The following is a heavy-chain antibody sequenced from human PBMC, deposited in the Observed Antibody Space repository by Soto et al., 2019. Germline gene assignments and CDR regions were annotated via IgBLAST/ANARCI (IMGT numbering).Heavy chain of an antibody. Sequence: QVTLKESGPVLVKPTETLTLTCTVSGFSLSNARMGVSWIRQPPGKALEWLAHIFSNDEKSYSTSLKSRLTIAKDTSKSQVVLTMTNMDPVDTATYYCARIRAGDYGDYGPLIGAFDIWGQGTMVTVSS. J-gene: IGHJ3*02. CDR1: GFSLSNARMG. CDR3: ARIRAGDYGDYGPLIGAFDI. D-gene: IGHD4-17*01. V-gene: IGHV2-26*01. CDR2: IFSNDEK.